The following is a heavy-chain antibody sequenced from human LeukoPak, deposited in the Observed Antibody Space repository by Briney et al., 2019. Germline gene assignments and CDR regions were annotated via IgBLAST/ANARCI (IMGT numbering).Heavy chain of an antibody. Sequence: SETLSLTCTVSGGSISSYYWSWIRQPPGKGLEWIGYIYHSGSTNYKPSLKSRVTISVDTSKNQFSLKLSSVTAADTAVYYCTRGSIAYYYMDVWGKGTTVTISS. D-gene: IGHD3-22*01. CDR2: IYHSGST. J-gene: IGHJ6*03. CDR1: GGSISSYY. CDR3: TRGSIAYYYMDV. V-gene: IGHV4-59*01.